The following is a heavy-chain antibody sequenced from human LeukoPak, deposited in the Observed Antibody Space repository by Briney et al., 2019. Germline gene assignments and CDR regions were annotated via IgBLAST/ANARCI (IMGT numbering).Heavy chain of an antibody. J-gene: IGHJ4*02. D-gene: IGHD2-2*01. CDR3: AKDVRGFSHTSSYY. V-gene: IGHV3-7*03. CDR1: GGSISSYY. CDR2: IKQDGSEK. Sequence: PSETLSLTCTVSGGSISSYYWSWIRQAPGKGLEWVANIKQDGSEKYYVDSVKGRFTISRDNAKNSLYLQMNSLRAEDTAVYYCAKDVRGFSHTSSYYWGQGTLVTVSS.